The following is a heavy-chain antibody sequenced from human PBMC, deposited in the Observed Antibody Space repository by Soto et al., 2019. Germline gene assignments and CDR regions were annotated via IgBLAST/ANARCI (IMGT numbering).Heavy chain of an antibody. CDR3: AGAKTYSDFWSGYFAFDY. Sequence: SETLSLTCTVSGGSISSSSYYWGWIRQPPGKGLEWIGSIYYSGSTYYDPSLKSRVTISVDTSKNQFSLKLSSVTAADTAVYYCAGAKTYSDFWSGYFAFDYWGQGTLVTV. D-gene: IGHD3-3*01. CDR1: GGSISSSSYY. V-gene: IGHV4-39*01. J-gene: IGHJ4*02. CDR2: IYYSGST.